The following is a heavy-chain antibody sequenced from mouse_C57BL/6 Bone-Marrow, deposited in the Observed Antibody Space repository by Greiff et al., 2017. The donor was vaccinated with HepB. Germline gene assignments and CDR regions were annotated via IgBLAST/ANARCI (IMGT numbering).Heavy chain of an antibody. J-gene: IGHJ1*03. Sequence: VQLQQSGPVLVKPGASVKMSCKASGYTFTDYYMNWVKQSHGKSLEWIGVINPYNGGTSYNQKFKGKATLTVDKSSSTAYMELNSLTSEDSAVYYCARDYSNPYWYFDVWGTGTTVTVSS. CDR1: GYTFTDYY. CDR2: INPYNGGT. V-gene: IGHV1-19*01. D-gene: IGHD2-5*01. CDR3: ARDYSNPYWYFDV.